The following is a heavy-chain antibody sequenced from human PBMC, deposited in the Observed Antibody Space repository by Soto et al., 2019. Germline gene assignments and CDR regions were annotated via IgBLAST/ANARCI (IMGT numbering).Heavy chain of an antibody. CDR1: GFTFSSYG. D-gene: IGHD3-3*01. J-gene: IGHJ3*02. CDR2: IWYDGSNK. Sequence: QVQLVESGGGVVQPGRSLRLSCAASGFTFSSYGMHWVRQAPGKGLEWVAVIWYDGSNKYYADSVKGRFTISRDNSKNTLYLQMNSLRAEETAVYYCARVRGVLRFLEWFGGHAFDIWGQGTMVTVSS. V-gene: IGHV3-33*01. CDR3: ARVRGVLRFLEWFGGHAFDI.